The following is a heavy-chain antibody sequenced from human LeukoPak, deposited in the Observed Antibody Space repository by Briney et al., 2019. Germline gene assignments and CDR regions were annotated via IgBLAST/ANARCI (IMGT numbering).Heavy chain of an antibody. CDR3: VRGAASGSYYGLGV. V-gene: IGHV3-73*01. D-gene: IGHD1-26*01. Sequence: GGSLRLSCAASGFTFSDSTMHWVRQASGKGLEWVGRIRNKANNYATAYATSVKGRFTLSRDDSKNTAYLQMNSLKTEDTALYYCVRGAASGSYYGLGVWGQGATVTVSS. CDR2: IRNKANNYAT. CDR1: GFTFSDST. J-gene: IGHJ6*02.